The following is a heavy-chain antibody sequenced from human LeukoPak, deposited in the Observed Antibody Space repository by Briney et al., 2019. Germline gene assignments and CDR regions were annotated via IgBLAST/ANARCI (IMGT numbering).Heavy chain of an antibody. D-gene: IGHD2-15*01. V-gene: IGHV3-30*02. J-gene: IGHJ4*02. Sequence: GGSLRLSCAASGFTFSSYGMHWVRQAPGKGLEWVAFIRYDGSNKYYADSVKGRFTISRDNSKNTLYLHVNSLRPEDTAVYYCAREGSLYCSGGSCLETDYWGQGTLVTVSS. CDR2: IRYDGSNK. CDR1: GFTFSSYG. CDR3: AREGSLYCSGGSCLETDY.